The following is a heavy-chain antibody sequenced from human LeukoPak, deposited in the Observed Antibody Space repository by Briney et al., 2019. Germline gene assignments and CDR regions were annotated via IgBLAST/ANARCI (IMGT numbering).Heavy chain of an antibody. CDR2: ISYDGSNK. Sequence: GGSLRLSCAASGFTFSSYAMHWVRQAPGKGLEWLAVISYDGSNKYYADSVKGRFTISRDNSKNTLYLQMNSLRAEDTAVYYCARGDVVVVVAATLDYWGQGTLVTVSS. V-gene: IGHV3-30*04. CDR3: ARGDVVVVVAATLDY. CDR1: GFTFSSYA. J-gene: IGHJ4*02. D-gene: IGHD2-15*01.